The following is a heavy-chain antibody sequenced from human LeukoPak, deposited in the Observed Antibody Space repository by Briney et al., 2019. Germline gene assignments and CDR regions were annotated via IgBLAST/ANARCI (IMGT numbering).Heavy chain of an antibody. CDR3: TRMNRGGIRGVMFDP. V-gene: IGHV3-49*04. Sequence: GRSLRLSCTASGFPFGDYDMSWVRQAPGKGLEWVGFIRGRAYGGTTEYATSVKGTFTISRDNSKSIAYLQMNSLKTEDTAVYYCTRMNRGGIRGVMFDPWGQGTLVTVSS. CDR2: IRGRAYGGTT. CDR1: GFPFGDYD. D-gene: IGHD3-10*01. J-gene: IGHJ5*02.